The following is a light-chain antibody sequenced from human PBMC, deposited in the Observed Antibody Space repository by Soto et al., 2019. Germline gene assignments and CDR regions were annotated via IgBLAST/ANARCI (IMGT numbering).Light chain of an antibody. Sequence: DIQMTQSPSTLSASVGDRVTITCRASQSISSWLAWYQQKPGKDPKLLIYDASSLESGVPSRFSGSGSGTEFTLNISSLQPDDFETYYCQQYNSFTWTFGQGTKVEIK. V-gene: IGKV1-5*01. J-gene: IGKJ1*01. CDR3: QQYNSFTWT. CDR2: DAS. CDR1: QSISSW.